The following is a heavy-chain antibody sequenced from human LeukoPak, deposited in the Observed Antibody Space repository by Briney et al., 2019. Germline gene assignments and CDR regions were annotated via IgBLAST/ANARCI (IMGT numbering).Heavy chain of an antibody. CDR3: ARDTNGDGWFDP. Sequence: PGGSLRLSSAASGFTFSSYEMNWVRQAPGKGLQWFTYISSSGSTIYYADSVKGRFTISRDNAKNSLYLQMNSLRAEDTSVYYCARDTNGDGWFDPWGQGTLVTVSS. D-gene: IGHD4-17*01. J-gene: IGHJ5*02. V-gene: IGHV3-48*03. CDR1: GFTFSSYE. CDR2: ISSSGSTI.